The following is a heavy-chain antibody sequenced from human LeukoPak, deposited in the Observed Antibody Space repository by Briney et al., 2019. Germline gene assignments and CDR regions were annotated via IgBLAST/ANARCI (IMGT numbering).Heavy chain of an antibody. CDR1: GFIFSSYS. V-gene: IGHV3-48*01. Sequence: GGSLRLSCAGSGFIFSSYSLNWVRQAPGKGLEWVSFISTSSSTIYYADSVKGRFTISRDNSKNTLYLQMNSLRAEDTAVYYCAKGPSSWDATLDYWGQGTLVTVSS. D-gene: IGHD6-13*01. J-gene: IGHJ4*02. CDR3: AKGPSSWDATLDY. CDR2: ISTSSSTI.